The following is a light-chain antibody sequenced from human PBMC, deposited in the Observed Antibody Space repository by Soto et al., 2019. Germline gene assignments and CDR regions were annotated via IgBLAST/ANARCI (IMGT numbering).Light chain of an antibody. CDR3: QQYNSYSRT. Sequence: DIQMTQSPSTLSASVGDRVTITCRASQRISSWLAWYQQKPGKAPNLLIYKASILESGVPSRFSGSGSATQFTLTISRLQPDDFASYYCQQYNSYSRTFGQGTKVEIK. CDR1: QRISSW. J-gene: IGKJ1*01. V-gene: IGKV1-5*03. CDR2: KAS.